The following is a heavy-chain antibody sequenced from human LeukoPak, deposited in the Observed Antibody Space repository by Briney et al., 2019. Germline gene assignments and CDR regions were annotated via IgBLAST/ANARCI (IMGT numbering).Heavy chain of an antibody. V-gene: IGHV1-2*02. CDR2: INPNSGGT. CDR1: GYTFTGYY. D-gene: IGHD5-12*01. J-gene: IGHJ6*02. Sequence: GASVKVSCKASGYTFTGYYMHWVRQAPGQGLEWMGWINPNSGGTNYAQKFQGRVTMTRDTSISTAYMELSRLRSDDTAVYYCARDGGVVAPRNYYGMDVWGQGTTVTVSS. CDR3: ARDGGVVAPRNYYGMDV.